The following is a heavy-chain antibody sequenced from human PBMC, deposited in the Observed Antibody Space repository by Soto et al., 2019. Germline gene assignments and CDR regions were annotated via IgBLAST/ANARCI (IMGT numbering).Heavy chain of an antibody. CDR3: ARGWETVGTTTPFAY. D-gene: IGHD1-26*01. V-gene: IGHV1-69*06. Sequence: QVQLVQSGAEVKKPGSSVKVSCKASGGTFSNYAINWVRQAPGQGLEWMGGIIPLFGTPNYAQKFQGRVTFTAHKSTSPAYMELRSLRSDDTAVYYCARGWETVGTTTPFAYWGQGTLVTVSS. J-gene: IGHJ4*02. CDR1: GGTFSNYA. CDR2: IIPLFGTP.